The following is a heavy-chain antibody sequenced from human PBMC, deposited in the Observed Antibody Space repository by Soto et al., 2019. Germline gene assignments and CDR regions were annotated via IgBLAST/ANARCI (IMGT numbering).Heavy chain of an antibody. V-gene: IGHV3-48*01. J-gene: IGHJ4*02. CDR3: ARGGGCSGGSCNFDY. Sequence: EVQLVESGGGLVQPGGSLRLSCAASGFTFSSYSMNWVRQAPGKGLEWVSYISSSSSTIYYADSGKGRFTISRDNAKNSLYLQMNSLRAEDTAVYYCARGGGCSGGSCNFDYWGQGTLVTVSS. D-gene: IGHD2-15*01. CDR1: GFTFSSYS. CDR2: ISSSSSTI.